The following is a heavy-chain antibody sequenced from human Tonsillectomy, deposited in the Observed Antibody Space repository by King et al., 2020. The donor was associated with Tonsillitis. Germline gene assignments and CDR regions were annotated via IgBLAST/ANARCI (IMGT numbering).Heavy chain of an antibody. CDR3: ARQGGRGYDILTGYPIEY. CDR2: AFYSGDA. CDR1: GGSIITTDYY. D-gene: IGHD3-9*01. J-gene: IGHJ4*02. Sequence: LQLQESGPGLVKPSETLSLTCTVSGGSIITTDYYWGWIRQPPGKGLEWIGSAFYSGDAYYNTSLKSRVTITVDTSKSQFSLKLSSMTAADTAVYYCARQGGRGYDILTGYPIEYWGQGTLVTVSS. V-gene: IGHV4-39*07.